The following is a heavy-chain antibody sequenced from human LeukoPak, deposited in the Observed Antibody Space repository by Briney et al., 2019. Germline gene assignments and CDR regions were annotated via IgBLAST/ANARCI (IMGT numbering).Heavy chain of an antibody. CDR2: IRSKAYGGTT. CDR3: TKNLRRLDY. J-gene: IGHJ4*02. V-gene: IGHV3-49*04. D-gene: IGHD4-17*01. CDR1: GFTFGDYA. Sequence: PGRSLRLSCTASGFTFGDYAMSWVRQAPGKGLEWVGFIRSKAYGGTTGYAASVKGRFTISRDDSKSIAYLQMNSLKTEDTAVYYCTKNLRRLDYWGQGTLVTVSS.